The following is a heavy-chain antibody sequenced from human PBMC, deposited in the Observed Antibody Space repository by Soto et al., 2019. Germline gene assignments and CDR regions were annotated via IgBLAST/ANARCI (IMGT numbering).Heavy chain of an antibody. CDR1: GGTFSSYA. V-gene: IGHV1-69*01. D-gene: IGHD5-12*01. Sequence: QVQLVQSGAEVKKPGSSVKVSCKASGGTFSSYAISWVRQAPGQGLEWMGGIIPIFGTANYAQKFQGRVTITADESTSTAYMELSSLRSEDTAVYYCATVSPRVQRWLQFPPNLFDPWGQGTLVTVSS. CDR3: ATVSPRVQRWLQFPPNLFDP. CDR2: IIPIFGTA. J-gene: IGHJ5*02.